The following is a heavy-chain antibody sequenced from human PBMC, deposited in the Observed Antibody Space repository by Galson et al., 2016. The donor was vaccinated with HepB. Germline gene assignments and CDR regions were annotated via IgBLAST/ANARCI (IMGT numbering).Heavy chain of an antibody. D-gene: IGHD3-22*01. CDR1: GFTFSSYG. V-gene: IGHV3-33*01. J-gene: IGHJ3*01. CDR3: ARGEGPLIGAVDAFDL. CDR2: IWYDGSNK. Sequence: SLRLSCAASGFTFSSYGMHWVRQAPGKGLEWVAVIWYDGSNKYYADSVKGRFTISRDNSRNTLYLQMNRLRPDDSALYYCARGEGPLIGAVDAFDLWGQGTMVIVSS.